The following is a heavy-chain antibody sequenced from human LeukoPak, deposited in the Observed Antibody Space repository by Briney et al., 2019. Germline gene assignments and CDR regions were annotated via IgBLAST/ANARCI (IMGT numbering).Heavy chain of an antibody. J-gene: IGHJ4*02. CDR3: ATNYGDLDY. D-gene: IGHD4-17*01. CDR2: IKQDGSEK. Sequence: GGSLRLSCAASGFTLSSYWMSWVRQAPGKGLEWVANIKQDGSEKYYVDSVKGRFTISRDNAKNSLYLQMNSLRAEDTAVYYCATNYGDLDYWGQGTLVTVSS. CDR1: GFTLSSYW. V-gene: IGHV3-7*01.